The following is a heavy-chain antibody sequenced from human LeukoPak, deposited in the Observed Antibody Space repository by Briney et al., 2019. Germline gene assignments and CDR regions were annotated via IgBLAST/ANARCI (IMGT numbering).Heavy chain of an antibody. J-gene: IGHJ6*03. D-gene: IGHD3-9*01. Sequence: GASVKVSCKASGYTFTSYGISWVRQAPGRGLEWMGWISAYNGNTNYAQKLQGRVTMTTDTSTSTAYMELRSLRSDDTAVYYCARLLDHYDILTGYWGYYYMDVWGKGTTVTISS. V-gene: IGHV1-18*01. CDR1: GYTFTSYG. CDR2: ISAYNGNT. CDR3: ARLLDHYDILTGYWGYYYMDV.